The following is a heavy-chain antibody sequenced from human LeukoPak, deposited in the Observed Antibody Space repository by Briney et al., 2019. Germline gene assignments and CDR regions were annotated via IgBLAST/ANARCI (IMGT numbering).Heavy chain of an antibody. D-gene: IGHD6-13*01. J-gene: IGHJ3*02. CDR1: GGTFSSYA. CDR3: ARDRQRIAAALDAFDI. CDR2: IIPIFGTA. V-gene: IGHV1-69*06. Sequence: GASVKVSCEASGGTFSSYAISWVRQAPGQGLEWMGGIIPIFGTANYAQKFQGRVTITADKSTSTAYMELSSLRSEDTAVYYCARDRQRIAAALDAFDIWGQGTMVTVSS.